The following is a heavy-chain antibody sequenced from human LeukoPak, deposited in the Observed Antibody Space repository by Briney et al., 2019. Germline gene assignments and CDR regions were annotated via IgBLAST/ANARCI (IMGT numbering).Heavy chain of an antibody. J-gene: IGHJ4*02. Sequence: PGGSLRLSCAASGFTFSDYYMSWIRQAPGKGLEWVSYISSSGSTIYYADSVKGRFTISRDNAKNPLYLQMNSLRAEDTAVYYCARDLRQWLVRGFDYWGQGTLVTVSS. CDR1: GFTFSDYY. D-gene: IGHD6-19*01. V-gene: IGHV3-11*01. CDR3: ARDLRQWLVRGFDY. CDR2: ISSSGSTI.